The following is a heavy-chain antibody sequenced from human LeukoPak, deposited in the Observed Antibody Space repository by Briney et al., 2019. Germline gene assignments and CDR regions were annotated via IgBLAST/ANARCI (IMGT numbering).Heavy chain of an antibody. D-gene: IGHD3-10*01. J-gene: IGHJ4*02. CDR1: GFTFSNYG. CDR3: AGNYGPYYFDY. V-gene: IGHV3-33*01. Sequence: GRSLRLSCAASGFTFSNYGMHWVRQAPGKGLEWVAVIWYDGSNKYYADSVKGRFTISRDNSKNTLCLQMNSLRAEDTAVYYCAGNYGPYYFDYWGQGNLVTVSS. CDR2: IWYDGSNK.